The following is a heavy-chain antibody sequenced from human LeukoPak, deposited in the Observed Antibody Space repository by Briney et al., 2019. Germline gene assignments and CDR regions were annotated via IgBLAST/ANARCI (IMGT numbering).Heavy chain of an antibody. CDR2: IHHSGST. J-gene: IGHJ4*02. D-gene: IGHD6-13*01. CDR1: DDSIRSYY. Sequence: SETLSLTCTVSDDSIRSYYWSWIRQPPGKGLEWIAYIHHSGSTNYSPSLKSRATISLDTSKNQFSLKLTSMTPADTAVYYCAIGGPSSKWLGRWSQGTLVTVSS. V-gene: IGHV4-59*01. CDR3: AIGGPSSKWLGR.